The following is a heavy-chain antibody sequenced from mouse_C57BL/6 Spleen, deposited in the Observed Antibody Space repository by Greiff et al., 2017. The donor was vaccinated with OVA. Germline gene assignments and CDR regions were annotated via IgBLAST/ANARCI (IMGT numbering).Heavy chain of an antibody. V-gene: IGHV5-16*01. J-gene: IGHJ2*01. Sequence: EVKLMESEGGLVQPGRSMKLSCTASGFTFSDYYMAWVRQVPEKGLEWVANINYDGSSTYYLDSLKSRFIISRDNAKNILYLQMSSLKSEDTATYYCARLDYGSSFDYWGQGTTLTVSS. CDR1: GFTFSDYY. CDR3: ARLDYGSSFDY. CDR2: INYDGSST. D-gene: IGHD1-1*01.